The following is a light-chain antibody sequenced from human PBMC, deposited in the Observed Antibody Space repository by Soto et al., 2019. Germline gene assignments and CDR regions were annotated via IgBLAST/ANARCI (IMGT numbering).Light chain of an antibody. J-gene: IGLJ1*01. V-gene: IGLV2-14*01. CDR1: SSDVGGYKY. CDR3: SSYTTSSTLV. Sequence: QSVLTQPASVSGSPGQSITVSCTGTSSDVGGYKYVSCYQHHPGRAPKLMIYEVNNRPSGVSHRFSGSKSGNTASLTISGLQPEDEADYYCSSYTTSSTLVFGTGTKVTVL. CDR2: EVN.